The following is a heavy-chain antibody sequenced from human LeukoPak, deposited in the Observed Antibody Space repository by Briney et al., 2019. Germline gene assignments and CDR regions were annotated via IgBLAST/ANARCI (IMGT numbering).Heavy chain of an antibody. Sequence: PGGSLRLSCAASGFTFSSYAMSWVRQAPGKGLEWVSAISGSGGSTYYADSVKGRFTISRDNSKNTLYLQMNSLRAEDTAVYYCAKLYYYGSGSRIGWYFQHWGQGTLVTVSS. CDR1: GFTFSSYA. CDR2: ISGSGGST. V-gene: IGHV3-23*01. D-gene: IGHD3-10*01. CDR3: AKLYYYGSGSRIGWYFQH. J-gene: IGHJ1*01.